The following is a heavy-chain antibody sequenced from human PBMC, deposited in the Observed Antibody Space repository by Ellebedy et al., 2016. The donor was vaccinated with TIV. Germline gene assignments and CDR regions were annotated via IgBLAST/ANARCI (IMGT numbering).Heavy chain of an antibody. Sequence: AASVKVSCKASGGTFSSYAISWVRQAPGQGLEWMGWISAYNGNTNYAQKLQGRVTMTTDTSTSTAYMELRSLRSDDTAVYYCARKVGSYYGMDVWGQGTTVTVSS. CDR2: ISAYNGNT. CDR1: GGTFSSYA. V-gene: IGHV1-18*01. J-gene: IGHJ6*02. D-gene: IGHD2-15*01. CDR3: ARKVGSYYGMDV.